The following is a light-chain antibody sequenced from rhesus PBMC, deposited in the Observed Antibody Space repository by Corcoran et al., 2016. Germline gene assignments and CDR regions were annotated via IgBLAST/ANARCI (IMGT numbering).Light chain of an antibody. CDR1: QGISSY. CDR2: DAS. Sequence: DIQLTQSPPSLSAPVGDRVTITCRASQGISSYLAWYQQKSGKAPNLLIYDASNLQSGVPSRFSGSGSGTEFTLTISSLQPEDSATYSCQQRHSYPYSFGQGTKVEIK. CDR3: QQRHSYPYS. V-gene: IGKV1-38*01. J-gene: IGKJ2*01.